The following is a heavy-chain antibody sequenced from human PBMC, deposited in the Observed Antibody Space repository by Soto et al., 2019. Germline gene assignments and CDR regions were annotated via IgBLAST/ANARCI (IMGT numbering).Heavy chain of an antibody. CDR2: LYSSGLT. Sequence: PGGALRLSCAASGFIVSSHYMTWARPAPLKGLEWVAVLYSSGLTYYADSVKGRSPISRVNSNNTLFLQMDGARAADTAVSYCAGVVRDSWAPSGYGLDVWGQGTTVTVSS. J-gene: IGHJ6*02. CDR3: AGVVRDSWAPSGYGLDV. V-gene: IGHV3-53*01. CDR1: GFIVSSHY. D-gene: IGHD2-21*01.